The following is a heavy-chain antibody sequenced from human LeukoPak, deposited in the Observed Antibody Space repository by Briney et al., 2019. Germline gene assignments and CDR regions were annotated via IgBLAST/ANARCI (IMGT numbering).Heavy chain of an antibody. CDR3: ARDNLAAASDY. J-gene: IGHJ4*02. Sequence: GGSLRLSCAASGFTFSDYYMSWIRQAPGKGLEWVSYISSSGSTIYYADSVKGRFTISRDNAKNSLYLQMNSLRAEDTAVYYFARDNLAAASDYWGQGTLVTVSS. CDR1: GFTFSDYY. D-gene: IGHD6-13*01. V-gene: IGHV3-11*01. CDR2: ISSSGSTI.